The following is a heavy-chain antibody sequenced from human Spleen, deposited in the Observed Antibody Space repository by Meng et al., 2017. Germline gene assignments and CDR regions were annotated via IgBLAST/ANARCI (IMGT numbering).Heavy chain of an antibody. J-gene: IGHJ3*02. D-gene: IGHD2-2*03. Sequence: GESLKISCGASQFYLDNYEMSWVRQAPGKGLEWVSYISSTATSIYYADSVKGRFTISRDNAKNSLYLQMNSLRAEDTAVYYCVRAPSWIDAFDIWGQGTMVTVSS. CDR2: ISSTATSI. V-gene: IGHV3-48*03. CDR3: VRAPSWIDAFDI. CDR1: QFYLDNYE.